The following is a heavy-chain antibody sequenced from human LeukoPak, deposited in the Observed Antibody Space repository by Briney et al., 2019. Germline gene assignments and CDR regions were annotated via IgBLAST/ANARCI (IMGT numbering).Heavy chain of an antibody. V-gene: IGHV1-2*02. CDR3: ARKWFGETVGNWFDP. D-gene: IGHD3-10*01. Sequence: ASVKVSCKASGYTFTGYYLHWVRQAPGQGLEWMGWINPKSGGTNYAQKFQGRVTMTTDTSTSTAYMELRSLRSDDTAVYYCARKWFGETVGNWFDPWGQGTLVTVSS. CDR1: GYTFTGYY. J-gene: IGHJ5*02. CDR2: INPKSGGT.